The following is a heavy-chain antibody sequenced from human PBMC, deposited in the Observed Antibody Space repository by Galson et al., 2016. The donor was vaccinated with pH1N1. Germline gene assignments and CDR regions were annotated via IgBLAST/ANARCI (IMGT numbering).Heavy chain of an antibody. CDR3: ARENLDSSGYSYSFYYGVDV. D-gene: IGHD3-22*01. J-gene: IGHJ6*02. CDR2: LFSGGGG. CDR1: GGSVCGGNW. V-gene: IGHV4-4*02. Sequence: SETLSLTCAVSGGSVCGGNWWCWVGGSLGLGWGWFGGLFSGGGGFCVVVFCCRLTMSVDKSKKQFSLKLTSVTAADTAVYYCARENLDSSGYSYSFYYGVDVWGQGTTVTVSS.